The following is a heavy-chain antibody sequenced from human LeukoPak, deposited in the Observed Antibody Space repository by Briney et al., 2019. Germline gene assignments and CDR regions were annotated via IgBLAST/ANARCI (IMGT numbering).Heavy chain of an antibody. CDR3: ARDPEFFGVVTLGADY. Sequence: SETLSLTCTVSGASIITYYWTWIRQPPGRGLEWIAYIYRGSTKYNPSLQNRVTISADTSKNQFSLRLSSVTAADTAVYFCARDPEFFGVVTLGADYWGQGTLVTVSS. CDR1: GASIITYY. CDR2: IYRGST. D-gene: IGHD3-3*01. V-gene: IGHV4-59*01. J-gene: IGHJ4*02.